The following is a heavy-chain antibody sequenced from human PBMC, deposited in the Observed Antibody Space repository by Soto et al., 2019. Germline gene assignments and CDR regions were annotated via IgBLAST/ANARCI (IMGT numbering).Heavy chain of an antibody. J-gene: IGHJ4*02. CDR2: IYWDDVK. V-gene: IGHV2-5*02. CDR3: AHAYSSSWSLDY. D-gene: IGHD6-13*01. Sequence: GSGPTLVNPTQTLTLTCTFSGFSLTTTGVGVSWIRQPPGKALEWLALIYWDDVKRYSPSLKSRLTITKDTSKNQVVLTMTNMDPVDTATYYCAHAYSSSWSLDYWGQGTLVTVSS. CDR1: GFSLTTTGVG.